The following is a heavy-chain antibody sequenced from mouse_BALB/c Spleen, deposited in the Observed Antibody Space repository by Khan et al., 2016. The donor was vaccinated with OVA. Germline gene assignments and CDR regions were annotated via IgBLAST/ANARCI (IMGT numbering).Heavy chain of an antibody. Sequence: QVQLKESGPGLVAPSQSLSITCTISGFSLKNYGVHWVRQPPGKGLEWLVVIWSDGSTTYNSALKSRLTISKDNSKSQVFLKINSLQTYDTAVYFCARQPYYHYNIMDYWGQGTSVTVSS. CDR1: GFSLKNYG. CDR3: ARQPYYHYNIMDY. CDR2: IWSDGST. D-gene: IGHD2-10*01. V-gene: IGHV2-6-1*01. J-gene: IGHJ4*01.